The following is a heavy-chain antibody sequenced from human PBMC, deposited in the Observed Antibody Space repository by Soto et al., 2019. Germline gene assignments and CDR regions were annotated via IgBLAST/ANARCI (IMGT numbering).Heavy chain of an antibody. J-gene: IGHJ4*02. CDR1: GFTFSSYA. V-gene: IGHV3-23*01. D-gene: IGHD3-16*01. CDR3: AKAPRDYDHADPFDY. CDR2: ISGSGGST. Sequence: VGSLRLSCAASGFTFSSYAMSWVRQAPGKGLEWVSAISGSGGSTYYADSVKGRFTISRDNSKNTLYLQMNSLRAEDTAVYYCAKAPRDYDHADPFDYWGQGTLVTSPQ.